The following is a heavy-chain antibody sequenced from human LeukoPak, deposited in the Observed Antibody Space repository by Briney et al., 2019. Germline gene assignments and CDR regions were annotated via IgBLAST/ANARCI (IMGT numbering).Heavy chain of an antibody. Sequence: QSGGSLRLSCAASGFTFSSYGMHWVRHAPGKGLEWVAVIWYDGSNKYYADSVKGRFTISRDNSKNTLYLQMNSLRAEDTAVYYCAKDLALGQWLVFDYWGQGTLVTVSS. CDR2: IWYDGSNK. CDR1: GFTFSSYG. CDR3: AKDLALGQWLVFDY. V-gene: IGHV3-33*06. J-gene: IGHJ4*02. D-gene: IGHD6-19*01.